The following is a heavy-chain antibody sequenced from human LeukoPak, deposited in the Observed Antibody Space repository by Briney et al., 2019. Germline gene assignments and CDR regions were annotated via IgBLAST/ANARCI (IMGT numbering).Heavy chain of an antibody. D-gene: IGHD1-26*01. Sequence: SDTLSLTCAVSGYSISSSNWWGWIRQPPGNGLEWIGYIYYSGSTYYNPSLKSRVTMSVDTSKNQFSLKLSSVTAVDTAVYYCARVLSYRPYDAFDIWGQGTTVTVSS. V-gene: IGHV4-28*03. J-gene: IGHJ3*02. CDR3: ARVLSYRPYDAFDI. CDR2: IYYSGST. CDR1: GYSISSSNW.